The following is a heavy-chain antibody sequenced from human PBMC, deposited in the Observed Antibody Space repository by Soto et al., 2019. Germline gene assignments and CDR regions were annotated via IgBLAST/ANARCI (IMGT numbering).Heavy chain of an antibody. CDR2: IKQDGSEK. CDR1: GFIFNNHW. V-gene: IGHV3-7*01. J-gene: IGHJ4*02. CDR3: ERHRADGYNNY. D-gene: IGHD5-12*01. Sequence: GESLKISCAAPGFIFNNHWMTWVRQAPGKGLEWVANIKQDGSEKYYVDSVKGRFTISRDNAKNSMYLQMNSLRAEDTAIYYCERHRADGYNNYWGQGTLVTVSS.